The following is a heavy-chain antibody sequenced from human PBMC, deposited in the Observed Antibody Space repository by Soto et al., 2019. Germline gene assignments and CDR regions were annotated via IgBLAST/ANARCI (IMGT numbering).Heavy chain of an antibody. CDR3: AKWGVYNWKVRTSDSSYGMDV. D-gene: IGHD1-20*01. J-gene: IGHJ6*02. V-gene: IGHV3-23*01. CDR1: GFTFSSYA. CDR2: ISGSGGST. Sequence: GGSLRLSCAASGFTFSSYAMSWVRQAPGKGLEWVSAISGSGGSTYYADSVKGRFTISRDNSKNTLYLQMNSLRAEDTAVYYCAKWGVYNWKVRTSDSSYGMDVWGQGTTVTVSS.